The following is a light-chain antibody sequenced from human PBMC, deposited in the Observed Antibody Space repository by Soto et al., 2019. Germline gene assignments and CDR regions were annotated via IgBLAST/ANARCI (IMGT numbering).Light chain of an antibody. J-gene: IGKJ2*01. V-gene: IGKV3-15*01. CDR3: QQYNNWQYT. Sequence: ELVMTQSPATLSVSPGERATLSCRASQSVSSNLAWYQQKPGQAPRLLIYGASTRATDSPSRFSGSGSGTEFTLTISRLKSGDFAVYYCQQYNNWQYTFGRGTKVEIK. CDR2: GAS. CDR1: QSVSSN.